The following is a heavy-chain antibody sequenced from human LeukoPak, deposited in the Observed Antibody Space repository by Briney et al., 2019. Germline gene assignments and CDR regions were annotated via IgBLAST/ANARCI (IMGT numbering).Heavy chain of an antibody. D-gene: IGHD2-2*01. V-gene: IGHV5-51*01. CDR3: ARRLGDCSSTSCYHLGLFDY. Sequence: GESLKISCKGSGYSFTSYWIGWVRQMPGKGLEWMGIIYPGDSDTRYSPSFQGQVTISADKSISTAYLQWSSLKASDTAMYYCARRLGDCSSTSCYHLGLFDYWGQGTLVTVSS. CDR1: GYSFTSYW. CDR2: IYPGDSDT. J-gene: IGHJ4*02.